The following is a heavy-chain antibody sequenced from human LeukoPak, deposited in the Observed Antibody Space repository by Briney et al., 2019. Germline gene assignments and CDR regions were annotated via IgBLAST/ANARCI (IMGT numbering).Heavy chain of an antibody. J-gene: IGHJ5*02. Sequence: ASVKVSCKASGYTFTSYAMHWVRQAPGQRLEWMGWINAGNGNTKYSQKFQGRVTITRDTSASTAYMELSSLRSEDTAVYYCARDQGGSYFFSLPSRGPLLPWGQGTLVTVSS. CDR1: GYTFTSYA. CDR2: INAGNGNT. CDR3: ARDQGGSYFFSLPSRGPLLP. V-gene: IGHV1-3*01. D-gene: IGHD1-26*01.